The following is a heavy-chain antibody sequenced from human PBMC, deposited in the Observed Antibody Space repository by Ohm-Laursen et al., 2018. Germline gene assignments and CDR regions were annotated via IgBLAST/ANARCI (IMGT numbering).Heavy chain of an antibody. D-gene: IGHD5-18*01. V-gene: IGHV1-69*04. CDR2: IIPILGIA. J-gene: IGHJ4*02. Sequence: GSSVKVSCKASGGTFSSYAISWVRQAPGQGLEWMGRIIPILGIANYAQKFQGRVTITADKSTSTAYMELSSLRSEDTAVYYCASRIETAMVTSSFDYWGQGTLVTVSS. CDR1: GGTFSSYA. CDR3: ASRIETAMVTSSFDY.